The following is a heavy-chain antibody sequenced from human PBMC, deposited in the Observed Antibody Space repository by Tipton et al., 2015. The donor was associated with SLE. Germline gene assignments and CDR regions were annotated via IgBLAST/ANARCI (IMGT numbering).Heavy chain of an antibody. CDR3: ARSGFGVVIANYFDF. V-gene: IGHV1-18*01. CDR2: IRAYNGNT. J-gene: IGHJ4*01. CDR1: GYTFTSYG. Sequence: QLVQSGAEVKKPGASVKVSCKASGYTFTSYGISWVRQAPGKGLEWMGWIRAYNGNTKYAQKLQVRVTMTTDTSTSTAYMQLGILGSDYTAVYYFARSGFGVVIANYFDFWVQGTLVTVS. D-gene: IGHD3-16*02.